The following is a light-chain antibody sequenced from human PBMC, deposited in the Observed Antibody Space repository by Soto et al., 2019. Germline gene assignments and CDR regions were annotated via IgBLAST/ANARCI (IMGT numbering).Light chain of an antibody. CDR3: QSYDSSLSGSYV. J-gene: IGLJ1*01. V-gene: IGLV1-44*01. CDR2: STF. CDR1: NSDIGSNP. Sequence: QSVLTQPPSASGTPGQRVTISCSGSNSDIGSNPVNWYQHLPGTAPKLLIYSTFQRPSGVPDRFSGSKSGTSASLAITGLQAEDEADYYCQSYDSSLSGSYVFGTGTKVTVL.